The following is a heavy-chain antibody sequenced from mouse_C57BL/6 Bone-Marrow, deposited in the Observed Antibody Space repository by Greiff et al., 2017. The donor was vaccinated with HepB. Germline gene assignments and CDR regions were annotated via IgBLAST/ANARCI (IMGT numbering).Heavy chain of an antibody. V-gene: IGHV5-6*01. J-gene: IGHJ4*01. CDR3: ARHDTTVVAIYYYAMDY. Sequence: EVKVVESGGDLVKPGGSLKLSCAASGFTFSSYGMSWVRQTPDKRLEWVATISSGGSYTYYPDSVKGRFTISRDNAKNTLYLQMSSLKSEDTAMYYCARHDTTVVAIYYYAMDYWGQGTSVTVSS. D-gene: IGHD1-1*01. CDR2: ISSGGSYT. CDR1: GFTFSSYG.